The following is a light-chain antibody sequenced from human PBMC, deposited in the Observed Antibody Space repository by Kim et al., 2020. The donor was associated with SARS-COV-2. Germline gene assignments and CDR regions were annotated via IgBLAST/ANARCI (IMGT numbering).Light chain of an antibody. V-gene: IGKV1-27*01. Sequence: ASVGDRVTIPCRASQGINNYLAWYQQRPGKVPKLLIYAASTLQSGVPSRFSGSGFGTDFTLTISSLQPEDGATYYCQKYNSAPWTFGRGTKVDIK. CDR2: AAS. J-gene: IGKJ1*01. CDR3: QKYNSAPWT. CDR1: QGINNY.